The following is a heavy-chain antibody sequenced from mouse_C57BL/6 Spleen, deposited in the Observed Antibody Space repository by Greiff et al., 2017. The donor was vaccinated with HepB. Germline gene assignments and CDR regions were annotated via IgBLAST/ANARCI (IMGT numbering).Heavy chain of an antibody. CDR1: GFSLTSYG. J-gene: IGHJ4*01. D-gene: IGHD4-1*01. CDR2: IWSGGST. V-gene: IGHV2-2*01. CDR3: ARWTGTYAMDY. Sequence: QVQLQQSGPGLVQPSQSLSITCTVSGFSLTSYGVHWVRQSPGKGLEWLGVIWSGGSTDYNAAFISRLSISKDNSKSQVFFKMNSLQADDTAIYYCARWTGTYAMDYWGQGTSVTVSS.